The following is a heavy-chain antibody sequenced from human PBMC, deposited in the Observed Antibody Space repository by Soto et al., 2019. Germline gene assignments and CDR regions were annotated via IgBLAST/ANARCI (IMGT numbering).Heavy chain of an antibody. D-gene: IGHD3-10*01. V-gene: IGHV3-7*01. CDR1: GFNFGVYW. Sequence: PGVSLRLSCAASGFNFGVYWMSWVRQAPGEGLECVATIQFDASEKKFVDCVKGRFTMSRVNAKNSLALQMVRLRAEDTAVDYCARDSGYGSGNSVNHYLDTWGHGTLVTVSS. J-gene: IGHJ4*01. CDR3: ARDSGYGSGNSVNHYLDT. CDR2: IQFDASEK.